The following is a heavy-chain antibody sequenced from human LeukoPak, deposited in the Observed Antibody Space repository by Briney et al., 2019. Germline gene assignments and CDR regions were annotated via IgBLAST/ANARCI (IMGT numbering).Heavy chain of an antibody. V-gene: IGHV3-48*04. J-gene: IGHJ6*03. CDR2: ISSSSSTI. D-gene: IGHD3-22*01. CDR1: GFTFSSYA. Sequence: PGGSLRLSCAASGFTFSSYAMSWVRQAPGKGLEWVSYISSSSSTIYYADSVKGRFAISRDNAKNSLYLQMNSLRAEDTAVYYCAKRGYYYDSSGYYYYMDVWGKGTTVTVSS. CDR3: AKRGYYYDSSGYYYYMDV.